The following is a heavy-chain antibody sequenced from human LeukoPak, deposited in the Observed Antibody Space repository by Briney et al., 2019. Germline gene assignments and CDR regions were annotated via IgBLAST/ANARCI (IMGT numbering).Heavy chain of an antibody. CDR3: ARHYSAVGATAGFHY. D-gene: IGHD1-26*01. Sequence: SQTLSLTCAISGDSVSSNSAAWNWIRQSPSRGLEWLGRTYYRSKWYNDYAVSVKSRITINPDTSKNQFSLQLNSVTAADTAVYYCARHYSAVGATAGFHYWGQGTLVTVSS. CDR2: TYYRSKWYN. CDR1: GDSVSSNSAA. J-gene: IGHJ4*02. V-gene: IGHV6-1*01.